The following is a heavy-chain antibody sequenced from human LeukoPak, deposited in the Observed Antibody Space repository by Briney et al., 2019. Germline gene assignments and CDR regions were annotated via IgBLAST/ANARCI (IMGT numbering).Heavy chain of an antibody. CDR3: ARERIAVAGIDY. Sequence: NPSETLSLTCTVSGGSISSGSYYWSWIRQPAGKGLEWIGRIYTSGSTNCSPSLKSRVTISVDTSKNQFSLKLSSVTAADTAVYYCARERIAVAGIDYWGQGTLVTVSS. CDR1: GGSISSGSYY. CDR2: IYTSGST. V-gene: IGHV4-61*02. J-gene: IGHJ4*02. D-gene: IGHD6-19*01.